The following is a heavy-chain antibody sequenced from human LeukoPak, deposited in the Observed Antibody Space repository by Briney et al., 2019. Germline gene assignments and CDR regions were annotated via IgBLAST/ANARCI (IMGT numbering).Heavy chain of an antibody. Sequence: SETLSLTCTVSGGSISSYYWSWIRQPPGKGLEWIGYIYYSGSTNYNPSLKSRVTISVDTSKNQFSLKLSSVTAADTAAYYCARTCRGDCYWYWYFDLWGRGTLVTVSS. J-gene: IGHJ2*01. D-gene: IGHD2-21*02. CDR1: GGSISSYY. CDR3: ARTCRGDCYWYWYFDL. V-gene: IGHV4-59*08. CDR2: IYYSGST.